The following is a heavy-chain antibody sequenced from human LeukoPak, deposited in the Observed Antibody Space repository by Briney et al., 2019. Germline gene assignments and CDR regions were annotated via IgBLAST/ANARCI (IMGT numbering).Heavy chain of an antibody. Sequence: PSETLSLTCTVSGGSISSSSYYWGWIRQPPGKGLEWIGSIYYSGSTYYNPSLKSRVTISVDTSKNQFSLKLSSVTAADTAVYYCARYLKGYDFWSGYLLDYWGQGTLVTVSS. CDR1: GGSISSSSYY. J-gene: IGHJ4*02. CDR2: IYYSGST. CDR3: ARYLKGYDFWSGYLLDY. V-gene: IGHV4-39*01. D-gene: IGHD3-3*01.